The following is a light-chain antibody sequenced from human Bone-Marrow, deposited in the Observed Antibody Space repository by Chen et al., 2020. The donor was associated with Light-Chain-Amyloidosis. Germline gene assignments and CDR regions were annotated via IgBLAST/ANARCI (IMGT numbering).Light chain of an antibody. Sequence: SYELTQPPSVSVSPGQTASITCSGDDLPTKYAYWHQQKPGQAPVLVIHRDTERPSGISERFSGSSSGTTATLTISGVQAEDEADYHCQSADSSGTYEVIFGGGTKLTVL. CDR2: RDT. V-gene: IGLV3-25*03. J-gene: IGLJ2*01. CDR1: DLPTKY. CDR3: QSADSSGTYEVI.